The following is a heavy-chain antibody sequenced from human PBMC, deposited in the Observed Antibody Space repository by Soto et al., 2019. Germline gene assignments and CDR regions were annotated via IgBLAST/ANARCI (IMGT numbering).Heavy chain of an antibody. CDR1: GFTFSSYS. V-gene: IGHV3-23*01. D-gene: IGHD3-10*01. CDR2: FRTSGDGGTT. CDR3: AKKVYSGSGSQYFDF. Sequence: SLRLSCAASGFTFSSYSMSWVRQAPGKGLEWVSGFRTSGDGGTTYYADSVKGRFTISRDNSKNMLFLQMNSLRAEDTAIYYCAKKVYSGSGSQYFDFWGQGTLVTVSS. J-gene: IGHJ4*02.